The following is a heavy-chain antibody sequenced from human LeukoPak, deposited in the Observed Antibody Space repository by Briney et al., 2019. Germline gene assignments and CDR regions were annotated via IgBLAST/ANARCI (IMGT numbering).Heavy chain of an antibody. CDR1: GDSISSYY. Sequence: SETLSLTCTVSGDSISSYYWSWIRQPPGKGLEWIGYIYYSGSTNYNPSLKSRVTISVDTSKNQFSLKLSSVTAADTAVYYCARDVGSYHDSSGYPLGYWGQGTLVTVSS. J-gene: IGHJ4*02. D-gene: IGHD3-22*01. CDR3: ARDVGSYHDSSGYPLGY. V-gene: IGHV4-59*01. CDR2: IYYSGST.